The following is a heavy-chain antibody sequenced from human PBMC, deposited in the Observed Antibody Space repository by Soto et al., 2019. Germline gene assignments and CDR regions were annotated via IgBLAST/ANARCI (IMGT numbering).Heavy chain of an antibody. Sequence: EVQLVESGGGLVQPGRSLRLSCEASGFSFDKSGMHWVREIPGKGLEWVSGISYNRVVINYVASVKGRFTIFRDNAKNSLYLQMNSLRPEDTALYYCTKRVSGFEIWGQGTMVTVSS. CDR3: TKRVSGFEI. CDR2: ISYNRVVI. CDR1: GFSFDKSG. V-gene: IGHV3-9*01. J-gene: IGHJ3*02. D-gene: IGHD6-19*01.